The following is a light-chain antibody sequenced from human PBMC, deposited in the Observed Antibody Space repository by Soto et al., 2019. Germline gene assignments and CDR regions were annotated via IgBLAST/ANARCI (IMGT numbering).Light chain of an antibody. Sequence: PVLTNPAYGNGLPVRWIAISRKRTSSDVGGYNYVSWYQQHPGKAPKLMIFDVSNRPSGVSNRFSGSKSGNTASLTISGLQAEDEADYYCSSYTSSGTLYVFGTGTKVTVL. CDR1: SSDVGGYNY. V-gene: IGLV2-14*01. CDR2: DVS. J-gene: IGLJ1*01. CDR3: SSYTSSGTLYV.